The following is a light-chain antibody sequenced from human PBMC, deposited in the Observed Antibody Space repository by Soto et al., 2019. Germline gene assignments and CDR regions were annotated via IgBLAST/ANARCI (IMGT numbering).Light chain of an antibody. CDR2: EVT. Sequence: QSALTQPASVSGSPGQSITISCTGTSSDVGGYNYVSWYQQFPGKAPKLMIYEVTNRPSGVSNRFSGSKSGNTASLTISGLQVEDEADYFCSSYTSSSTLVFGGGTKLTVL. CDR1: SSDVGGYNY. CDR3: SSYTSSSTLV. V-gene: IGLV2-14*01. J-gene: IGLJ3*02.